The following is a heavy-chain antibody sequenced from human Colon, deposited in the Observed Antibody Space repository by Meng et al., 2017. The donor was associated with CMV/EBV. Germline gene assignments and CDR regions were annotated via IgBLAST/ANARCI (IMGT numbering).Heavy chain of an antibody. CDR3: ATLAYSGSYINY. CDR1: GFTFSSHS. CDR2: INSRSNQI. J-gene: IGHJ4*02. Sequence: GGSLRLSCAASGFTFSSHSLHWVRQAPGQGLEWVSSINSRSNQIYYADSVEGRLTISRDNAKNSLYLQMNSLRAEDTAVYYCATLAYSGSYINYWGQGALVTVSS. D-gene: IGHD1-26*01. V-gene: IGHV3-21*01.